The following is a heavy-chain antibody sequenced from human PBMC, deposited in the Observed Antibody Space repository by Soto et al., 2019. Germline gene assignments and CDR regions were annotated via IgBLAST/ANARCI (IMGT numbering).Heavy chain of an antibody. CDR2: MSFDGSYK. D-gene: IGHD3-10*01. CDR3: ARGMIRGVVYYGVEV. Sequence: QEQLVESGGGTVQPGRSLRLSCTASGFSFSSYDMHWVRQAPGEGLEWVSAMSFDGSYKHYADSVKGRITISRDNSENTLYLQMNGLIPEDTAVYFCARGMIRGVVYYGVEVWGQGTTVTVS. J-gene: IGHJ6*02. V-gene: IGHV3-30*03. CDR1: GFSFSSYD.